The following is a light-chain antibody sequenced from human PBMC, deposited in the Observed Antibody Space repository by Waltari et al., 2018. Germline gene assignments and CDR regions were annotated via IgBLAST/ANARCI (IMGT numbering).Light chain of an antibody. J-gene: IGLJ3*02. Sequence: QSALTQPASVSGSPGQSLTISCTGTSSDVGSYNLASWYQQHPGKAPKLMIYEGSKRPSGVSNRFSGSKSGNTASLTISGLQAEDEADYYCCSYAGRSTWVFGGGTKLTVL. V-gene: IGLV2-23*01. CDR3: CSYAGRSTWV. CDR1: SSDVGSYNL. CDR2: EGS.